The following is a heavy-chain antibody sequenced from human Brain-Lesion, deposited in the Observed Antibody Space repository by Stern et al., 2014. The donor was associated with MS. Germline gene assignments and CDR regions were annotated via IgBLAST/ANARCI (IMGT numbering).Heavy chain of an antibody. D-gene: IGHD2-15*01. CDR3: VRDNRVVTY. J-gene: IGHJ4*02. CDR2: IFLNGGNT. CDR1: GFTFDNYG. Sequence: EVQLLESGGGLKQPGESLRLSCVGSGFTFDNYGMGWVRLAPGKGLEWVSGIFLNGGNTFYVDSVKGRFPISRDNSAKTMYLQMDSLRAEDTALYYCVRDNRVVTYWGQGALVTVSS. V-gene: IGHV3-23*01.